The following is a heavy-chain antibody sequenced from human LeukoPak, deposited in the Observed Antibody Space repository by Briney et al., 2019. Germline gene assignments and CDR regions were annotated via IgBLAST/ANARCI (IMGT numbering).Heavy chain of an antibody. Sequence: GASVKVSCKASGGTFSSYAISWVRQAPGQGLEWMGRIIPILGIANYAQKFQSRVTITADKSTSTAYMELSSLRSEDTAVYYCARLGNSGIDYWGQGTLVTVSS. D-gene: IGHD4-23*01. V-gene: IGHV1-69*04. CDR3: ARLGNSGIDY. CDR1: GGTFSSYA. CDR2: IIPILGIA. J-gene: IGHJ4*02.